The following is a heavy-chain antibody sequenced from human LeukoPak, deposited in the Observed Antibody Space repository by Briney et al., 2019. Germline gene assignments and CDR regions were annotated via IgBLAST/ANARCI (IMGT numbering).Heavy chain of an antibody. CDR2: ISHDGSNK. Sequence: GGSLRPSCAASGFTFSSYAMHWVRQAPGKGLEWVAVISHDGSNKYYADSVKGRFSISRDNSKNTLYLQMNSLRVDDTAVYYCARVKLGAMVDYWGQGTLVTGSS. CDR1: GFTFSSYA. CDR3: ARVKLGAMVDY. J-gene: IGHJ4*02. D-gene: IGHD1-26*01. V-gene: IGHV3-30*04.